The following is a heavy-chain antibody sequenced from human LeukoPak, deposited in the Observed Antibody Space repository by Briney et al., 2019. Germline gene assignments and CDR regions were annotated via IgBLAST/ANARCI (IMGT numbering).Heavy chain of an antibody. J-gene: IGHJ4*02. CDR1: GFTFSSYG. Sequence: GGSLRLSCAASGFTFSSYGMHWVRQAPGKGLEWLAVISYDGSNKYYADSVKGRFTISRDNSKNTLYLQMNSLRAEDTAVYYCAKDTRFLESHFDYWGQGTLVTVSS. CDR3: AKDTRFLESHFDY. CDR2: ISYDGSNK. D-gene: IGHD3-3*01. V-gene: IGHV3-30*18.